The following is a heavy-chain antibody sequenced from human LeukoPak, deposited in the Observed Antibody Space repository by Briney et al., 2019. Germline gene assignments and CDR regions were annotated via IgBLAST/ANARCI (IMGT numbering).Heavy chain of an antibody. Sequence: GGSLRLSCAASGFTFTSYSMNWVRQAPGKGLEWVSTISGGGGSTYYADSVKGRFTISRDNSKNTLYLQVNSLRAEDTAVYYCAKGGKWDVTPFDYWGQGTLVTASS. J-gene: IGHJ4*02. CDR1: GFTFTSYS. CDR2: ISGGGGST. D-gene: IGHD1-26*01. V-gene: IGHV3-23*01. CDR3: AKGGKWDVTPFDY.